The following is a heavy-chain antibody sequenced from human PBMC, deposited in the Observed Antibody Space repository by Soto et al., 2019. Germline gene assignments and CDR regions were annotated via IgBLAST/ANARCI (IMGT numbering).Heavy chain of an antibody. CDR2: FNPMSGSP. CDR3: ARDLAAADY. D-gene: IGHD6-13*01. CDR1: GYIFINYY. J-gene: IGHJ4*02. Sequence: QVQLVQSGAEVKKPGASVKISCKTSGYIFINYYIHWVRQAPGQGLEWVALFNPMSGSPNYAQKLQGRVIVTSDTSASTVYMELSSLISEDTAVYYWARDLAAADYLGQGTLVTVSS. V-gene: IGHV1-46*04.